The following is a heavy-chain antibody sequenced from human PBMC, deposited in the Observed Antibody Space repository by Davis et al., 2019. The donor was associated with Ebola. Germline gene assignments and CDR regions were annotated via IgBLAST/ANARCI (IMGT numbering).Heavy chain of an antibody. D-gene: IGHD6-19*01. V-gene: IGHV1-46*01. CDR1: GYTFTSYY. Sequence: ASVKVSYKASGYTFTSYYMHWVRQAPGQGLEWMGIINPSGGSTTYAQKFQGRVTMTRDTSTSTVYMEVSSLRSEDTAVYYCARAAGIAVAEDYWGQGTLVTVSS. CDR3: ARAAGIAVAEDY. J-gene: IGHJ4*02. CDR2: INPSGGST.